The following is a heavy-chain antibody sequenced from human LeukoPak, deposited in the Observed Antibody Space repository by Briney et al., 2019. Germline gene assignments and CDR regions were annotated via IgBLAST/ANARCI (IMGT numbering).Heavy chain of an antibody. D-gene: IGHD2-2*02. Sequence: ASVKVSCKVSGYTLTELSMHWVRQAPGKGLEWTGGFDPEDGETIYAQKFQGRVTMTEDTSTDTAYMELSSLRSEDTAVYYCATARCSSTSCYTGFYVYWGQGTLVTVSS. J-gene: IGHJ4*02. CDR3: ATARCSSTSCYTGFYVY. V-gene: IGHV1-24*01. CDR2: FDPEDGET. CDR1: GYTLTELS.